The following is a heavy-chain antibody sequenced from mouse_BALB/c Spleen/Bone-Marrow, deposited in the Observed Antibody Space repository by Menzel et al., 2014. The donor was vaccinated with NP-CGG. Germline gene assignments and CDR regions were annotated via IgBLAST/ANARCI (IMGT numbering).Heavy chain of an antibody. D-gene: IGHD1-1*01. CDR2: IWGDGST. V-gene: IGHV2-6-7*01. CDR1: GFSLTGYG. Sequence: QVQLQQSGPGLVAPSQSLSITCTVSGFSLTGYGVSWVRQPPGKGLEWLGMIWGDGSTDYNSALKSRLNISKDNSKSQVFLKMSSLQTDDTARYYCARFYYFPDYWGQGTTLTVSS. CDR3: ARFYYFPDY. J-gene: IGHJ2*01.